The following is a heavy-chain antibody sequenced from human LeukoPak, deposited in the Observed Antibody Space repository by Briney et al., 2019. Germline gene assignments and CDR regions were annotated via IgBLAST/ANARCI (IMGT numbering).Heavy chain of an antibody. V-gene: IGHV3-33*01. J-gene: IGHJ4*02. D-gene: IGHD3-22*01. CDR1: GFTFSSYG. CDR3: ARDSDSSGYYFY. Sequence: GGSLRLSCAASGFTFSSYGMHWVRQAPGKGLEWVAIIWYDGSNKYYADSVKGRFTISRDNSKNTLYLQMNSLRAEDTAVYYCARDSDSSGYYFYWGQGTLVTVSS. CDR2: IWYDGSNK.